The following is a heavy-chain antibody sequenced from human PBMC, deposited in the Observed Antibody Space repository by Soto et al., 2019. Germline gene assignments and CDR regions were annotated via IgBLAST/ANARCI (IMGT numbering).Heavy chain of an antibody. Sequence: GESLKISCKGSGYSFTSYWIGWVRQMPGKGLEWMGIIYPGDSDTRYSPSFQGQVTISADKSISTAYLQWSSLKASDTAMYYCARFWSSCSSTSCDYYYGMDVWGQGTTVTVSS. J-gene: IGHJ6*02. CDR3: ARFWSSCSSTSCDYYYGMDV. D-gene: IGHD2-2*01. CDR2: IYPGDSDT. V-gene: IGHV5-51*01. CDR1: GYSFTSYW.